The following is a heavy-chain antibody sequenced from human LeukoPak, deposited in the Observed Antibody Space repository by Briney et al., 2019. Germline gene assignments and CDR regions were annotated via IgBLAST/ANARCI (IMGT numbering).Heavy chain of an antibody. V-gene: IGHV3-7*03. CDR2: INRDGSEK. D-gene: IGHD3-3*01. CDR1: GFTLSSRW. Sequence: GGSLRPSCIVSGFTLSSRWMMWVRQAPGEGLEWMTNINRDGSEKNYMDSVKGRFTITRDNAENSLYLRMNSLKVEDTAIYYCATYDSWSGYNIAYWGQGTLVTVSS. J-gene: IGHJ4*02. CDR3: ATYDSWSGYNIAY.